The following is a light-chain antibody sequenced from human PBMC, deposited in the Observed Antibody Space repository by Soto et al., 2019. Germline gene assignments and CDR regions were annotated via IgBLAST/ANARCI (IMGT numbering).Light chain of an antibody. J-gene: IGKJ5*01. CDR2: NAA. CDR3: HQYGGSPYT. Sequence: EIVLTQSPGTLSLSPGERAVLSCRASQSVSSSYLAWYQQKPGHAPRLLIYNAASRASGIPDRFSGSGSGTDFTLAISRLEPEDFAVYYCHQYGGSPYTFGQGTRLEIK. V-gene: IGKV3-20*01. CDR1: QSVSSSY.